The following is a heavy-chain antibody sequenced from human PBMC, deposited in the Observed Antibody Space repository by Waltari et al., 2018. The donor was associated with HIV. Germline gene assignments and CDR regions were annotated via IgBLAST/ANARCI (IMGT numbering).Heavy chain of an antibody. V-gene: IGHV3-74*01. CDR3: ARGNGHAFDI. CDR2: IHSDGSST. CDR1: GFTFRSYW. J-gene: IGHJ3*02. Sequence: EVQLVESGGGLVQPGGSLRLSCAASGFTFRSYWMHWVRQAPGKGLVWVSRIHSDGSSTSYADSVKGRFTISRDNAKNKLYLQMNSLRAEDTAVYYCARGNGHAFDIWGQGTMVTVSS. D-gene: IGHD2-8*01.